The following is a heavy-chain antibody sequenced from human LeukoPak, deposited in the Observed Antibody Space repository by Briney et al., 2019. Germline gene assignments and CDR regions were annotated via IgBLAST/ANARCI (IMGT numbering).Heavy chain of an antibody. V-gene: IGHV4-59*01. J-gene: IGHJ6*02. CDR2: IYYSGST. CDR3: ARVVRYSGPSYYYYGMDV. Sequence: PSETLSLTCTVSGGSISSYYWSWIRQPPVKGLEWIGYIYYSGSTNYNPSLKSRVTISVDTSKNQFSLKLSSVTAADTAVYYCARVVRYSGPSYYYYGMDVWGQGATVTVSS. CDR1: GGSISSYY. D-gene: IGHD2-15*01.